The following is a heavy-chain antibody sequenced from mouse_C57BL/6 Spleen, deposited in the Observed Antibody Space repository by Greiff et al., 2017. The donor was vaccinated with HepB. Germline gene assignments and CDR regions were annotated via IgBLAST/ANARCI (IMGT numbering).Heavy chain of an antibody. CDR1: GYAFSSYW. D-gene: IGHD2-5*01. J-gene: IGHJ2*01. CDR3: ARGSYYSNRKYYFDY. V-gene: IGHV1-80*01. CDR2: IYPGDGDT. Sequence: QVQLQQSGAELVKPGASVKISCKASGYAFSSYWMNWVKQRPGKGLEWIGQIYPGDGDTNYNGKFKGKATLTADKSSSTAYMELISLTSEDSAVYFCARGSYYSNRKYYFDYCGQGTTLTVSS.